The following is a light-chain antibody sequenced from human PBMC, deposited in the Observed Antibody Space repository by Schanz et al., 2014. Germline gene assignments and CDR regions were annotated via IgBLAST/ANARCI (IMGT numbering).Light chain of an antibody. J-gene: IGLJ2*01. V-gene: IGLV2-14*03. Sequence: QSALTQPASVSGSPGQSITISCAGTSSDVGGYNHVSWYQQHPDKAPKFMIYDVSNRPSGVSNRFSGSKSGNTASLTISGLQAEDEADYYCSSYTTNNNRVFGGGTKLTVL. CDR1: SSDVGGYNH. CDR3: SSYTTNNNRV. CDR2: DVS.